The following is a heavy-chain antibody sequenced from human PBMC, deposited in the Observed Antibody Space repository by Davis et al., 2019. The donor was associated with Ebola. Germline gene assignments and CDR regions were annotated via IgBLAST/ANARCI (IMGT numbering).Heavy chain of an antibody. J-gene: IGHJ4*02. V-gene: IGHV5-10-1*01. CDR2: IDPSDSYT. D-gene: IGHD6-19*01. CDR1: GYSFTSYW. CDR3: AKTYSSGWEFDY. Sequence: GESLKISCKGSGYSFTSYWISWVRQMPGKGLEWMGRIDPSDSYTNYSPSFQGHVTISADKSISTAYLQWSNLKASDTAMYYCAKTYSSGWEFDYWGQGTLVTVSS.